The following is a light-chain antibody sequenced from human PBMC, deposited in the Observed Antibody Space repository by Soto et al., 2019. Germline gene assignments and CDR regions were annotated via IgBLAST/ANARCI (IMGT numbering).Light chain of an antibody. V-gene: IGLV2-14*02. CDR2: EVT. CDR3: SSYTSGSTLVV. Sequence: QSALTQPASVSGSPGQSITISCTGTSSDVGSHNLVSWYQQHPGQAPKLMIYEVTKRPLGVSTRFSASKSGNTASLTISGLQAEDEADYYCSSYTSGSTLVVFGGGTKLTVL. CDR1: SSDVGSHNL. J-gene: IGLJ2*01.